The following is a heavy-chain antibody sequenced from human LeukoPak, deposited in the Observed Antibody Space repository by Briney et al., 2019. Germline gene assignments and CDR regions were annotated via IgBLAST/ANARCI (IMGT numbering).Heavy chain of an antibody. Sequence: ASVKVSCKASGYTFISYGVSWVRQAPGQGLEWMGWISPYSSNTNYAQKFQGRVTMTTDTSTSTAYMELRSLRSDDSAVYYCARDGSGAIQYPVAFDIWGQGTMVTVSS. CDR2: ISPYSSNT. J-gene: IGHJ3*02. D-gene: IGHD3-10*01. CDR3: ARDGSGAIQYPVAFDI. V-gene: IGHV1-18*04. CDR1: GYTFISYG.